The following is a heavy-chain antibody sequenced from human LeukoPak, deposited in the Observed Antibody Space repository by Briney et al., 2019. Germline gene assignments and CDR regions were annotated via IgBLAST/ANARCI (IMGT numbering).Heavy chain of an antibody. CDR3: AAITLEGNIGDAFDI. D-gene: IGHD3-10*01. CDR1: GFTVMGYY. CDR2: IYGTGRT. J-gene: IGHJ3*02. V-gene: IGHV3-53*01. Sequence: PGGSLRLSCAASGFTVMGYYMSWVRRTPGKGLEWVSVIYGTGRTYYAESVKGRFTMSRDISQNTLHLQMNSLRIEDAAVYYCAAITLEGNIGDAFDIWGQGTVVTVAS.